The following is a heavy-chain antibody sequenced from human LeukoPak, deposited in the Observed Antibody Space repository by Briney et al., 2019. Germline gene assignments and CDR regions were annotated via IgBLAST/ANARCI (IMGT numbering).Heavy chain of an antibody. J-gene: IGHJ5*02. V-gene: IGHV4-4*07. Sequence: SETLSLTCTVSGDSISAYYWSWIRQSAEKGLEWIGRISTTGGASYNPSLKSRLTMSVDTSKNQLSLTLRSVTAADTAVYYCARSTTITIFGVLNWFDPWGQGSLVTVSS. CDR1: GDSISAYY. CDR2: ISTTGGA. D-gene: IGHD3-3*01. CDR3: ARSTTITIFGVLNWFDP.